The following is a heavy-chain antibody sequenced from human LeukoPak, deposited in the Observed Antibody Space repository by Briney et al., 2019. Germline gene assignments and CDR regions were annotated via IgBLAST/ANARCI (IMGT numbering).Heavy chain of an antibody. CDR2: IYYSGST. Sequence: SETLSLTCTVSGGSISSYYWSWIRQPPGKGLEWIGYIYYSGSTNYNPSLKSRVTILVDTSKNQFPLKLSSVTAADTAVYFCARDMVVTAIPVYDAFDIWGQGTMVTVSS. D-gene: IGHD2-21*02. V-gene: IGHV4-59*01. CDR1: GGSISSYY. CDR3: ARDMVVTAIPVYDAFDI. J-gene: IGHJ3*02.